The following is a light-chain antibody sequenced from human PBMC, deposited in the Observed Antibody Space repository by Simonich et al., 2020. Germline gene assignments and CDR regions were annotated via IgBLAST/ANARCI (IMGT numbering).Light chain of an antibody. CDR3: QQYYSYPWT. J-gene: IGKJ1*01. V-gene: IGKV1-8*01. CDR1: QGISSY. CDR2: AAS. Sequence: AIRMTQSPSSLSASTGDRVTITCRACQGISSYLAWYQQKPGKAPKLLIYAASTLQSGVPSRFSGSGSGTDVTLTISCLQSEDFATYYCQQYYSYPWTFGQGTKVEIK.